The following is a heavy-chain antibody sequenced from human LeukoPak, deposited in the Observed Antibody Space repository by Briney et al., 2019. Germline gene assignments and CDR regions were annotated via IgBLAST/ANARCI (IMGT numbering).Heavy chain of an antibody. V-gene: IGHV4-34*01. CDR1: GGSFSGYY. CDR3: RVVPAAPDLDYYYYYGMDV. D-gene: IGHD2-2*01. CDR2: INHSGST. Sequence: SGTLSLTCAVYGGSFSGYYWSWIRQPPGKGLEWIGEINHSGSTNYNPSLKSRVTISVDTSKNQFSLKLSSVTAADTAVYYCRVVPAAPDLDYYYYYGMDVWGKGTTVTVSS. J-gene: IGHJ6*04.